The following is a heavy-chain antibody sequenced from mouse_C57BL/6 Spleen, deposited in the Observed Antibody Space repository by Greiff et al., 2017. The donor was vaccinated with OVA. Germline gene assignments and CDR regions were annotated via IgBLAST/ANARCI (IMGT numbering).Heavy chain of an antibody. Sequence: QVQLQQPGAELVRPGSSVKLSCKASGYTFTSYWMPWVKQRPLQGLEWIGNIDPSDSETHYNKKFKDKATLTVDKSSSTAYMKLSSLTSEDSAVYYCASPRGSSYGFDYWGQGTTLTVSS. CDR3: ASPRGSSYGFDY. CDR2: IDPSDSET. D-gene: IGHD1-1*01. J-gene: IGHJ2*01. CDR1: GYTFTSYW. V-gene: IGHV1-52*01.